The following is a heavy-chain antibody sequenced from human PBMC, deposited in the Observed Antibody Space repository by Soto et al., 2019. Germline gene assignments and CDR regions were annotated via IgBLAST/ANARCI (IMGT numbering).Heavy chain of an antibody. CDR2: IYYSGST. D-gene: IGHD4-17*01. CDR1: GGSVSRGSYY. V-gene: IGHV4-61*01. CDR3: SRRYGDYYSY. J-gene: IGHJ4*02. Sequence: PSETLSLTCTVSGGSVSRGSYYWSWIRQPPGKGLEWIGYIYYSGSTNYNPSLKSRVTISVDTSKNQFSLKLSSVTTADTAVYYCSRRYGDYYSYWGQGTLVIGSS.